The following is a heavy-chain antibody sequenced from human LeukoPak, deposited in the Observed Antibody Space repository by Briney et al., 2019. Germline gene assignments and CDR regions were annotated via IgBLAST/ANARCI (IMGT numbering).Heavy chain of an antibody. J-gene: IGHJ5*02. Sequence: ASVKVSCKASGYTFTGYYMHWVRQAPGQGLEWMGWINPNSGGTNYAQKFQGRVTMTRDTSISTAYMELSRLRSDDTAVYYCARNGGWNSRYRFDPWGQGTLVTVSS. CDR2: INPNSGGT. D-gene: IGHD1-7*01. V-gene: IGHV1-2*02. CDR3: ARNGGWNSRYRFDP. CDR1: GYTFTGYY.